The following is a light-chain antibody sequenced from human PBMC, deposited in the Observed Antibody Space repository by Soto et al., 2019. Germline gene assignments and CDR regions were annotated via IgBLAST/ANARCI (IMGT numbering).Light chain of an antibody. J-gene: IGKJ1*01. V-gene: IGKV3-20*01. Sequence: EDVLAQSPGPLALSPGERAHVFRRSRRRGSSSSLAWYQQKPGQAPRLFIYGASTRATGIPDRFSGSGSGTDFTLTISSLQSEDFAVYYCQQYNNWPPWTFGQGTKVDNK. CDR2: GAS. CDR1: RRGSSSS. CDR3: QQYNNWPPWT.